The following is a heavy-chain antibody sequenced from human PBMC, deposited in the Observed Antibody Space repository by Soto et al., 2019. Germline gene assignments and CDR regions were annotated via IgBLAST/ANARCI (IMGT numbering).Heavy chain of an antibody. CDR3: ARSRTNIVVVTAIDAFDI. D-gene: IGHD2-21*02. J-gene: IGHJ3*02. CDR2: ISAYNGNT. V-gene: IGHV1-18*03. CDR1: GGTFSSYA. Sequence: ASVKVSCKASGGTFSSYAISWVRQAPGQGLEWMGWISAYNGNTNYAQKLQGRVTMTTDTSTSTAYMELRSLRSDDMAVYYCARSRTNIVVVTAIDAFDIWGQGTMVTVSS.